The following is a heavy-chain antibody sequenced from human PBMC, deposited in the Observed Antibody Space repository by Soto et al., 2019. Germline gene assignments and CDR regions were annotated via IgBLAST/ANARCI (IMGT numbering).Heavy chain of an antibody. CDR2: ISYDGSNK. V-gene: IGHV3-30*18. Sequence: GGSLRLSCAASGFTFSSYGMHWVRQAPGKGLEWVAVISYDGSNKYYADSVKGRFTISRDNSKNTLYLQMNSLRAEDTAVYYCAKDLRGIAALNDPWGQGTLVTVSS. J-gene: IGHJ5*02. D-gene: IGHD6-13*01. CDR3: AKDLRGIAALNDP. CDR1: GFTFSSYG.